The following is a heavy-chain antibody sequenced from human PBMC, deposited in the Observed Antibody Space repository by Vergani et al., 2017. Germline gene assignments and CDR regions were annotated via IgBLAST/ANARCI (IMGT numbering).Heavy chain of an antibody. Sequence: EVQLVESGGGLIQPGGSLRLSCAASGFTVSSTYMSWVRQAPGKGLEWVSLIYSGGTTFYANSVKGRFTISRDNSKNTLYLQMNSLRAEDTAVYYCARGVTIFGVDVWGKGTTVTVSS. CDR1: GFTVSSTY. J-gene: IGHJ6*04. CDR3: ARGVTIFGVDV. D-gene: IGHD3-3*01. CDR2: IYSGGTT. V-gene: IGHV3-53*01.